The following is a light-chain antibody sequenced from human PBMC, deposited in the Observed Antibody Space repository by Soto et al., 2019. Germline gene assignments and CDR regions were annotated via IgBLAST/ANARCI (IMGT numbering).Light chain of an antibody. Sequence: DSEMTQSPESLAVSLGERATINCKSSQSVLDNSTNKSYLAWYQQRLGQPPKLLIYWASTRESGVPDRFSGSGSGTDFTLTISSLQAEDVALYYCQQYYYTPLTFGGGTKVDIK. CDR2: WAS. J-gene: IGKJ4*01. CDR3: QQYYYTPLT. V-gene: IGKV4-1*01. CDR1: QSVLDNSTNKSY.